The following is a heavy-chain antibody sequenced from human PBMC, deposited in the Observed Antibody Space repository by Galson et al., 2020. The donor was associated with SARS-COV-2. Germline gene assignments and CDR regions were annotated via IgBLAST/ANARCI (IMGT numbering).Heavy chain of an antibody. CDR1: GGSLSSRSYY. CDR3: ARPTPYCDGDYPYDT. J-gene: IGHJ5*02. Sequence: SQTLSLTCTVSGGSLSSRSYYWGWIRQPPGKGLEWIGNIHYGGNTYYNPSLKSRATISVDTSKNQFSLKLNSVTAADTAVYFCARPTPYCDGDYPYDTWGQGTLVTVSS. V-gene: IGHV4-39*01. CDR2: IHYGGNT. D-gene: IGHD2-21*02.